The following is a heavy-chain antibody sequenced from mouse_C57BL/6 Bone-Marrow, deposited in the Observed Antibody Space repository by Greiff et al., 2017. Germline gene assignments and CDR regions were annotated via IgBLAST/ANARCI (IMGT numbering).Heavy chain of an antibody. CDR3: ASPLYYGSSYWYFDV. V-gene: IGHV1-59*01. Sequence: QAQLQQPGAELVRPGTSVKLSCKASGYTFTSYWMHWVKQRPGQGLEWIGVIDPSDSYTNYNQKFKGKATLTVDTSSSTAYMQLSSLTSEDSAVYYCASPLYYGSSYWYFDVWGTGTTVTVSS. D-gene: IGHD1-1*01. CDR2: IDPSDSYT. CDR1: GYTFTSYW. J-gene: IGHJ1*03.